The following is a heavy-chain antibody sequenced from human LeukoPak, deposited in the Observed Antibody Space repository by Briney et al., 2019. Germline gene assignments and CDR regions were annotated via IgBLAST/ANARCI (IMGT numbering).Heavy chain of an antibody. D-gene: IGHD6-13*01. CDR2: VKKDASEK. CDR3: ARCGYSSSWYTAPLDNYYYYMDV. Sequence: PGGSLRLSCAASGFTFSNNWMTWVRQAPGKGLEWVASVKKDASEKYYVDSVKGRFTISRDNAKNSLYLQMSSLRVEDTAVYYCARCGYSSSWYTAPLDNYYYYMDVWGKGTTVTVSS. CDR1: GFTFSNNW. J-gene: IGHJ6*03. V-gene: IGHV3-7*01.